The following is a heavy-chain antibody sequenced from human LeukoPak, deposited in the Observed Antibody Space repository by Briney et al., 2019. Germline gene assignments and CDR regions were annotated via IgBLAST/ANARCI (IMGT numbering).Heavy chain of an antibody. D-gene: IGHD1-26*01. CDR3: AREGNSGSYYFDY. J-gene: IGHJ4*02. CDR2: IYSGGST. CDR1: GITVSSNY. V-gene: IGHV3-53*01. Sequence: GGSLRLSCAASGITVSSNYMSWVRQAPGKGLEWISVIYSGGSTYYADSVKGRFTISRDNSKNTLYLQMNSLRAEDTAVYYCAREGNSGSYYFDYWGQGTLVTVSS.